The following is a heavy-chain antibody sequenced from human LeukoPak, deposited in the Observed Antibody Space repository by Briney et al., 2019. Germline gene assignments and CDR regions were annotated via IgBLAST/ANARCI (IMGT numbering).Heavy chain of an antibody. CDR1: GGSFSGYY. Sequence: SETLSLTCAVYGGSFSGYYWSWIRRPPGKGLEWIGEINHSGSTNYNPSLKSRVTISVDTSKNQFSLKLSSVTAADTAVYYCARAPKCDYWGQGTLVTVSS. V-gene: IGHV4-34*01. CDR2: INHSGST. CDR3: ARAPKCDY. J-gene: IGHJ4*02.